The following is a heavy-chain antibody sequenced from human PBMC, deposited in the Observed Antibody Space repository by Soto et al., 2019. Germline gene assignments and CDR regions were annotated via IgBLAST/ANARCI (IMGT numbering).Heavy chain of an antibody. J-gene: IGHJ6*02. Sequence: ASVKVSCKASGGTFSSYAISWVRQAPGQGLEWMGGIIPIFGTANYAQKFQGRVTITADESTSTAYMELSSLRSEDTAVYYCARGYYYDSSGYYYYYYGMDVWGQGTTVTVS. V-gene: IGHV1-69*13. CDR3: ARGYYYDSSGYYYYYYGMDV. D-gene: IGHD3-22*01. CDR2: IIPIFGTA. CDR1: GGTFSSYA.